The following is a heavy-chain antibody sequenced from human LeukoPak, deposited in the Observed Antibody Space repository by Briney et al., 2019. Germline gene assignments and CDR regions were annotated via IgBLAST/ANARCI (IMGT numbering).Heavy chain of an antibody. V-gene: IGHV1-69*04. CDR3: ARAFGDGVDY. D-gene: IGHD3-10*01. J-gene: IGHJ4*02. CDR2: IIPILGIA. CDR1: GGTFSSYA. Sequence: SVKVSCKASGGTFSSYAISGVRRAPGQGLEWMGRIIPILGIANYAQKFQGRVTITADKSTSTAYMELSSLSSEDTAVHYCARAFGDGVDYWGQGTLVTVSS.